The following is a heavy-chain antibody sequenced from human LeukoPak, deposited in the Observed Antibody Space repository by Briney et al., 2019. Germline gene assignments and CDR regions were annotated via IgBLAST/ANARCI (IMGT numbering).Heavy chain of an antibody. CDR2: ISYSGST. D-gene: IGHD5-12*01. Sequence: SETLSLTCTISGGSINNFYWSWIRQPPGKGLEWIGYISYSGSTNYSPSLKSRVTISFDTSNNHFSLKLSSVTAADTAVYYCARRGGYTGYVGDWGQGTLVTVSS. CDR1: GGSINNFY. J-gene: IGHJ4*02. CDR3: ARRGGYTGYVGD. V-gene: IGHV4-59*08.